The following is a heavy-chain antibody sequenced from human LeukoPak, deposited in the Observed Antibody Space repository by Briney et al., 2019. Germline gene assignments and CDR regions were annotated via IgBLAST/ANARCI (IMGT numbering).Heavy chain of an antibody. D-gene: IGHD6-6*01. Sequence: GSLRLSCTTSGFTFGDYAMSWIRQPPGKGLEWIGEIYHSGSTNYNPSLKSRVTISVDTSKNQFSLKLSSVTAADTAVYYCARGRGSSSYFDYWGQGTLVTVSS. CDR3: ARGRGSSSYFDY. CDR1: GFTFGDYA. V-gene: IGHV4-34*01. J-gene: IGHJ4*02. CDR2: IYHSGST.